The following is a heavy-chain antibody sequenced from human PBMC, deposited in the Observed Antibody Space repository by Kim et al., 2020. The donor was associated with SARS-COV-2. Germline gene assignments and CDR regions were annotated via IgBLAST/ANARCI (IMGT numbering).Heavy chain of an antibody. V-gene: IGHV1-18*01. CDR3: ARGITMVRGVISEIDY. Sequence: ASVKVSCKASGYTFTSYGISWVRQAPGQGLEWIGWISAYNGNTNYAQKLQGRVTMTTDTSTSTAYMELRSLRSDDTAVYYCARGITMVRGVISEIDYWGQGTLVTVSS. CDR1: GYTFTSYG. D-gene: IGHD3-10*01. J-gene: IGHJ4*02. CDR2: ISAYNGNT.